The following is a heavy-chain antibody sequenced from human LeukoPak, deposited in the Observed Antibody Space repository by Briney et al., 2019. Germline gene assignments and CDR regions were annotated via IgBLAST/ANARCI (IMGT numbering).Heavy chain of an antibody. J-gene: IGHJ5*02. CDR2: IIPIFGTA. D-gene: IGHD5-24*01. V-gene: IGHV1-69*05. CDR3: ARAPRSNWFDP. Sequence: SVKVSCKASGGTFSSYAISWVRQAPGQGLEWMGGIIPIFGTANYAQKLQGRVTMTTDTSTSTAYMELRSLRSDDTAVYYCARAPRSNWFDPWGQGTLVTVSS. CDR1: GGTFSSYA.